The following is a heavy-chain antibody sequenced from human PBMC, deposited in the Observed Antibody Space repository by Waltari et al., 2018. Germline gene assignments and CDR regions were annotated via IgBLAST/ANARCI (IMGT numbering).Heavy chain of an antibody. CDR3: AAGGLELLGAFDI. CDR2: IYYSGST. J-gene: IGHJ3*02. V-gene: IGHV4-59*01. D-gene: IGHD1-26*01. CDR1: GGSISSYY. Sequence: QVQLQESGPGLVKPSETLSLTCTVSGGSISSYYWSWIRQPPGKGLEWIGYIYYSGSTNYNPSLKSRVTISVDTSKNQFSLKLSAVTAADTAVYYCAAGGLELLGAFDIWGQGTMVIVSS.